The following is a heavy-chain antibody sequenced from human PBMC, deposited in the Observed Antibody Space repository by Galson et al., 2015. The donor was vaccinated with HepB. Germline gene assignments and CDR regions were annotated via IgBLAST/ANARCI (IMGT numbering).Heavy chain of an antibody. CDR2: ISAYNGNT. J-gene: IGHJ4*02. CDR3: ARVMHYRYYYDSSGYYSPDFDY. V-gene: IGHV1-18*01. D-gene: IGHD3-22*01. Sequence: SVKVSCKASGYTFTSYGISWVRQAPGQGLEWMGWISAYNGNTNYAQKLQGRVTMTTDTSTSTAYMELRSLRSDDTAVYYCARVMHYRYYYDSSGYYSPDFDYWGQGTLVTVSS. CDR1: GYTFTSYG.